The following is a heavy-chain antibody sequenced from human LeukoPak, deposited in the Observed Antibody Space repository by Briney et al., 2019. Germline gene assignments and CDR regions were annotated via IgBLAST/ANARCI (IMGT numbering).Heavy chain of an antibody. CDR2: IYYSGST. Sequence: SETLSLTCTVSGGYINRYYWSWLRQPPGKGLEWIGYIYYSGSTNYNPSLKSRVTISVDTSKNQFSLKLSSVTPADTAVYYCARSRNYYDSSGLYYCGQGTLVTASS. V-gene: IGHV4-59*01. CDR1: GGYINRYY. D-gene: IGHD3-22*01. CDR3: ARSRNYYDSSGLYY. J-gene: IGHJ4*02.